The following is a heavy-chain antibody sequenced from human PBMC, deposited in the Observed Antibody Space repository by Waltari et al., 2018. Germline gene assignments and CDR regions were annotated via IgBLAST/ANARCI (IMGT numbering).Heavy chain of an antibody. CDR3: ATFMFGSSSNDAFDI. V-gene: IGHV3-33*08. J-gene: IGHJ3*02. Sequence: QVQLVESGGGVVQPGRSLRLSCAASGFTFSSYGMHWVRQAPGKGLEWVAGIWYDGSNKYYADSVKGRFTISRDNSKNTLYLQMNSLRAEDTAMYYCATFMFGSSSNDAFDIWGQGTMVTVAS. CDR2: IWYDGSNK. CDR1: GFTFSSYG. D-gene: IGHD6-6*01.